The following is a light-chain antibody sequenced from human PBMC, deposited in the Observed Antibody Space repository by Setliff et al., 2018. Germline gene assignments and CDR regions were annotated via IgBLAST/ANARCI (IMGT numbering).Light chain of an antibody. J-gene: IGLJ3*02. Sequence: SVLTQPASVSGSPGQSITISCTGTSSDIGGYNYVSWYQQHAGKAPKVMIYDVSNRPSGVSDRFSGSKSGNTASLTISGLQTEDEADYYCSSYTSTSTLDWVFGGGTKVTVL. CDR2: DVS. CDR1: SSDIGGYNY. CDR3: SSYTSTSTLDWV. V-gene: IGLV2-14*03.